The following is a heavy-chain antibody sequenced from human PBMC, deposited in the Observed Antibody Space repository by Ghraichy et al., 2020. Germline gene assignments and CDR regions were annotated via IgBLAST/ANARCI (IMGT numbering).Heavy chain of an antibody. V-gene: IGHV3-49*03. D-gene: IGHD6-19*01. J-gene: IGHJ4*02. CDR3: VRDCSSAWFAGPGHFDY. CDR2: IRAKPYGGTT. Sequence: GGSLRLSCKTSGFTFDNYAVSWFRQAPGKGLEWLGFIRAKPYGGTTEYAASVEGRLTISRDDSKSIAYLEINSLTTEDTAVYYCVRDCSSAWFAGPGHFDYWGRGIQVAVSS. CDR1: GFTFDNYA.